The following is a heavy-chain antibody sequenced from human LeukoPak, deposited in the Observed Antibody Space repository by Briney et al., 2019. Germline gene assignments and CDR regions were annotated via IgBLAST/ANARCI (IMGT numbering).Heavy chain of an antibody. D-gene: IGHD6-6*01. CDR2: IYYSGST. Sequence: SETLSLTCTVSGGSISSYYWSWIRQPPGKGLEWIGYIYYSGSTNYNPSLKSRVTISVDTSKNQFSLKLSSVTAADTAVYYCARDLFDSSSSVYYYMDVWGKGTTVTVSS. V-gene: IGHV4-59*01. CDR1: GGSISSYY. J-gene: IGHJ6*03. CDR3: ARDLFDSSSSVYYYMDV.